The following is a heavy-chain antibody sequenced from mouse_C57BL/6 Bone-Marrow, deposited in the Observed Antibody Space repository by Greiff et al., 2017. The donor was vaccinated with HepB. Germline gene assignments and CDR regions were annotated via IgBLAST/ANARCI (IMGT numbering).Heavy chain of an antibody. CDR1: GYTFTSYW. Sequence: QVQLKQPGAELVKPGASVKLSCKASGYTFTSYWMHWVKQRPGQGLEWIGMIHPNSGSTNYNEKFKSKATLTVDKSSSTAYMQLSSLTSEDSAVYYCARKGIYYDYDVDYWGKGTTLTVSS. CDR3: ARKGIYYDYDVDY. D-gene: IGHD2-4*01. CDR2: IHPNSGST. J-gene: IGHJ2*01. V-gene: IGHV1-64*01.